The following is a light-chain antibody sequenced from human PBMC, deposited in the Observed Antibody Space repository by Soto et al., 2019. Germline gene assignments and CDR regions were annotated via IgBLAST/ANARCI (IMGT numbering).Light chain of an antibody. CDR1: SSDIGAYNY. J-gene: IGLJ3*02. Sequence: QSALTQPASVSGSPGQSITISCTGTSSDIGAYNYVSWYQQHPGKAPKLMIYDVSNRPSGVSTRLSGAKSGNTASLTISGLQAEDEADYYCSSYTSSSLWVFGGGTKVTVL. V-gene: IGLV2-14*03. CDR3: SSYTSSSLWV. CDR2: DVS.